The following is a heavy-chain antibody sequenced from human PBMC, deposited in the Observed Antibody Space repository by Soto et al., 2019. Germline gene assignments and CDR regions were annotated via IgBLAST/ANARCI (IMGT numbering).Heavy chain of an antibody. CDR3: ARDSRGVPAATCHDCFDY. J-gene: IGHJ4*02. CDR2: IYSGGST. CDR1: GFTVSSNY. Sequence: GGSLRLSCAASGFTVSSNYMSWVRQAPGKGLEWVSVIYSGGSTYYADSVKGRFTISRDNSKNTLYLQMNSLRAEDTAVYYCARDSRGVPAATCHDCFDYWGQGTLVTVSS. D-gene: IGHD2-2*01. V-gene: IGHV3-66*01.